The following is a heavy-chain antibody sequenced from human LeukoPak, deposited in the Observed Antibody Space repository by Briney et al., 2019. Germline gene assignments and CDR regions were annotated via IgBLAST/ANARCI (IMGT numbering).Heavy chain of an antibody. CDR2: INPSGGST. CDR1: GYTFTSYY. Sequence: GASVKVSCKASGYTFTSYYMHWVRQAPGQGLEWMGIINPSGGSTTYAQKFQGRVTMTRDMSTSTVYMELSSLRSEDTAVYYCARAGPPTSNYDSWSGCFFWGQGTLVTVSS. J-gene: IGHJ4*02. CDR3: ARAGPPTSNYDSWSGCFF. D-gene: IGHD3-3*01. V-gene: IGHV1-46*01.